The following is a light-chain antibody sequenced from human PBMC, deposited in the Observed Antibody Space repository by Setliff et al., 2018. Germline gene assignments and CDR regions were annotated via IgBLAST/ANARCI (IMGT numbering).Light chain of an antibody. CDR3: SSYAGSNTPYV. V-gene: IGLV2-8*01. CDR2: EVS. Sequence: QSALAQPPSASGSPGQSVTISCTGTSSDVGGYNYVSWYQQHPGKAPKLMIYEVSKRPSGVPDRFSGSKSGNTASLTVSGLQAGDEADYYCSSYAGSNTPYVFGTGTKGTVL. CDR1: SSDVGGYNY. J-gene: IGLJ1*01.